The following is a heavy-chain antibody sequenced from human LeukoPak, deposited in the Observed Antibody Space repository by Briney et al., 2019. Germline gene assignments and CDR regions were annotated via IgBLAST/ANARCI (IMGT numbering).Heavy chain of an antibody. CDR3: ANTAMANPDY. J-gene: IGHJ4*02. CDR2: ITGSGGST. CDR1: GFTVSSNY. Sequence: GSLRLSCAASGFTVSSNYMSWVRQAPGKGLEWVSAITGSGGSTYYADSVKGRFTISRDNSKNTLYLQMNSLRAEDTAVYYCANTAMANPDYWGQGTLVTVSS. D-gene: IGHD5-18*01. V-gene: IGHV3-23*01.